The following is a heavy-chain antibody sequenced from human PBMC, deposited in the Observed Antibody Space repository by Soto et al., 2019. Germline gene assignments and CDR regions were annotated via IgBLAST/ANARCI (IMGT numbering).Heavy chain of an antibody. J-gene: IGHJ6*03. CDR2: LFYIGTT. Sequence: SETLSLTCSVSGDSISSSSSFWGWIRQPPGKGLEWIGSLFYIGTTHNNSSLKSRVTLSVDTSKNQFSLKLSSVTAADTAVYYCARQYGGTYYHYYYMDVWGKGTTVTVSS. CDR3: ARQYGGTYYHYYYMDV. V-gene: IGHV4-39*01. CDR1: GDSISSSSSF. D-gene: IGHD3-16*01.